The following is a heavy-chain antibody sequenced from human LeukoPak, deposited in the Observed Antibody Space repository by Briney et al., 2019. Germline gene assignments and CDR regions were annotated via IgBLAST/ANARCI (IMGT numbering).Heavy chain of an antibody. J-gene: IGHJ6*03. CDR3: AREYSGYDPDFDHYYYYMDV. D-gene: IGHD5-12*01. V-gene: IGHV4-61*02. CDR2: IYTSGST. Sequence: SETLSLTCTVSGGSISSGSYYWSWIRQPAGKGLEWIGRIYTSGSTNYNPSLKSRVTISVDTSKNQFSLKLSSVTAADTAVYYCAREYSGYDPDFDHYYYYMDVWGKGTTVTVSS. CDR1: GGSISSGSYY.